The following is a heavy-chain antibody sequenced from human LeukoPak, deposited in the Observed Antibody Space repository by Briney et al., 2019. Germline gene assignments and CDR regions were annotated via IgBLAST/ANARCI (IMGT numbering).Heavy chain of an antibody. J-gene: IGHJ4*02. Sequence: GGSLRLSCAASGFTFSNYWMSWVRQAPGKGLEWVANIKEDGSEKNYVDSVKGRFTIFRDNAKSSVYLQMNSLRAEDTGVYYCARDKYCSDGNCDGGSKFDYWGQGTLVTVSS. CDR2: IKEDGSEK. V-gene: IGHV3-7*01. CDR3: ARDKYCSDGNCDGGSKFDY. D-gene: IGHD2-15*01. CDR1: GFTFSNYW.